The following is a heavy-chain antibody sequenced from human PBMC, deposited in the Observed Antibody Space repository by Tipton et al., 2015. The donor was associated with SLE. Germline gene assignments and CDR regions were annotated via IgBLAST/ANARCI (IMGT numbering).Heavy chain of an antibody. CDR1: GGSFSGYY. CDR2: INHSGST. J-gene: IGHJ4*02. CDR3: ARDGQRGSPAV. Sequence: TLSLTCAVYGGSFSGYYWSWIRQPPGKGLEWIGEINHSGSTNYSPSLKSRVTISVDTSKNQFSLKLSSVTAADTAVYYCARDGQRGSPAVWGQGTLVTVSS. V-gene: IGHV4-34*01. D-gene: IGHD1-26*01.